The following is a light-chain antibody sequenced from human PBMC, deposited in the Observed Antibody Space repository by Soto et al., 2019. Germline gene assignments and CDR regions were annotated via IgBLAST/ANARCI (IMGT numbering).Light chain of an antibody. CDR2: KAS. CDR3: QQYGGSTWT. V-gene: IGKV1-5*03. J-gene: IGKJ1*01. Sequence: DIQMPQSQSSLSASVGARVTITCRASQTISTYLNWYQQNPGKAPKVLIYKASTLESGVPSRFSGSGSGTEFTLTISRLEPEEFAVYYCQQYGGSTWTVGKGTKVDIK. CDR1: QTISTY.